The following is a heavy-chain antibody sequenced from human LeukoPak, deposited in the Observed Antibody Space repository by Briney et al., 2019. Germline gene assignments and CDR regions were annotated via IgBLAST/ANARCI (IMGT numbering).Heavy chain of an antibody. D-gene: IGHD6-13*01. CDR1: GFTFSSYV. V-gene: IGHV3-23*01. J-gene: IGHJ5*02. CDR2: ISGSGGST. Sequence: GGSLXLSCAASGFTFSSYVVTWVRQPPGKGLEWVSAISGSGGSTYYAASVKGRFTISRDNSKNTLYLQMDSLRAEDTAVYYCARDRSGGYSSSWYWFDPWGQGTLVTVSS. CDR3: ARDRSGGYSSSWYWFDP.